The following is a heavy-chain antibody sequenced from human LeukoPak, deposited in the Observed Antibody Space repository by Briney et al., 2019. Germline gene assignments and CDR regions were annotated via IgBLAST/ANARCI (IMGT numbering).Heavy chain of an antibody. CDR3: ARLSRDGYNFVDY. CDR1: GGSISIGSYY. D-gene: IGHD5-24*01. J-gene: IGHJ4*02. CDR2: IYTSGST. V-gene: IGHV4-61*02. Sequence: KPSETLSLTCTVSGGSISIGSYYWSWIRQPAEKGLEWIGRIYTSGSTNYNPSLKSRVTISVDTSKNQFSLKLSSVTAADTDVYYCARLSRDGYNFVDYWGQGTLVTVSS.